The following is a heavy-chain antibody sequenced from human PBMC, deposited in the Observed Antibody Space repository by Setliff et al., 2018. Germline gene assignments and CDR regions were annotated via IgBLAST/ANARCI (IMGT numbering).Heavy chain of an antibody. V-gene: IGHV1-69*05. D-gene: IGHD5-18*01. Sequence: GASVKVSCKASGGTFTNYGVSWVRQAPGQGLEWMGGTIPLFGTTDYAQKFHGRLTIITDESTSTASMELTSLTSYDTAVYYCAREGVDTRSSTDYRYYMDVWGKGTTVTVS. J-gene: IGHJ6*03. CDR1: GGTFTNYG. CDR3: AREGVDTRSSTDYRYYMDV. CDR2: TIPLFGTT.